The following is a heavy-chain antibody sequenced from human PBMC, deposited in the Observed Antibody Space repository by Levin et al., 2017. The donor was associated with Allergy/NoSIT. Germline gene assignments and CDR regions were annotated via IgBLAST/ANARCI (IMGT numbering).Heavy chain of an antibody. CDR2: MYYSGST. Sequence: PSETLSLTCTVSGDSINGYYWSWIRQPPGKGLEWIGFMYYSGSTDYNPSLKSRVTISVDTSKNQFSLELTSVTAADTAVYYCAGGYCTGGSCFRRQYWYFDLWGRGAPVTVSS. J-gene: IGHJ2*01. CDR3: AGGYCTGGSCFRRQYWYFDL. V-gene: IGHV4-59*01. CDR1: GDSINGYY. D-gene: IGHD2-8*02.